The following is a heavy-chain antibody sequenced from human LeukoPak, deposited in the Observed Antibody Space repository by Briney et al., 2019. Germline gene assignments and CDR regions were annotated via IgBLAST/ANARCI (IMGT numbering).Heavy chain of an antibody. CDR1: GGSISSGGYY. D-gene: IGHD6-13*01. Sequence: SETLSLTCTVSGGSISSGGYYWSWIRQHPGKGLEWIGYIYSSGSTYYNPSLKSRVTISVDTSKNQFSLKLSSVTAADTAVYYCARGGYSSSWYNYWGQGTLVTVSS. CDR3: ARGGYSSSWYNY. J-gene: IGHJ4*02. CDR2: IYSSGST. V-gene: IGHV4-31*03.